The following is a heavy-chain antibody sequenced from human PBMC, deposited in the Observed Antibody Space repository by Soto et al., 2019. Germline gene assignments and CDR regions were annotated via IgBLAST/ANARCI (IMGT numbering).Heavy chain of an antibody. CDR3: ARAYCGGQCACDY. J-gene: IGHJ4*02. CDR2: IWYDGSSK. CDR1: GFTFGTYA. D-gene: IGHD2-21*01. Sequence: GGSLRLSCAASGFTFGTYAMHWVRQAPGKGLEWVAGIWYDGSSKNYAESVKGRFSISRDNSKNTVSLHMNSLRAEDTAVYYCARAYCGGQCACDYWGQGTLVTVSS. V-gene: IGHV3-33*01.